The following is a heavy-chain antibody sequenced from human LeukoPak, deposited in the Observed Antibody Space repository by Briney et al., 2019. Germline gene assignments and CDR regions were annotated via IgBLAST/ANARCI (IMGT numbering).Heavy chain of an antibody. CDR2: FDPEDGET. J-gene: IGHJ3*02. CDR3: ATHYGDLDAFDI. D-gene: IGHD4-17*01. CDR1: GYTLTELS. Sequence: ASVKVSCKVSGYTLTELSMHWVRQAPGKGLEWMGGFDPEDGETIHAQKFQGRVTMTEDTSTDTAYMELSSLRSEDTAVYYCATHYGDLDAFDIWGQGTMVTVSS. V-gene: IGHV1-24*01.